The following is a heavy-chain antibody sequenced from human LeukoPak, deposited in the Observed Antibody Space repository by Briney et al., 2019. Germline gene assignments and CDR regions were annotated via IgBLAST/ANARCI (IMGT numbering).Heavy chain of an antibody. Sequence: GGSLRLSCAASGFTFDDYAMHWVRQAPGKGLEWVSLISWDGGTTYYADSVKGRFTISRDNSKNSLYLQMNSLRAEDTALYYCAKDIGYGSGSYTDYWGQGTLVTVSS. J-gene: IGHJ4*02. V-gene: IGHV3-43D*03. CDR1: GFTFDDYA. D-gene: IGHD3-10*01. CDR2: ISWDGGTT. CDR3: AKDIGYGSGSYTDY.